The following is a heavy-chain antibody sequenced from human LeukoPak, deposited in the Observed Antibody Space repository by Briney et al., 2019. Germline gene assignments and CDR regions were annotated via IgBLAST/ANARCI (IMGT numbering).Heavy chain of an antibody. V-gene: IGHV3-21*01. J-gene: IGHJ4*02. CDR1: GFTFSSYS. Sequence: GGSLRLSXAASGFTFSSYSMNWVRQAPGKGLEWVSSISSSSSYIYYADSVKGRFTISRDNAKNSLYLQMNSLRAEDTAVYYCARDGKGSSGRFLEWFIIGDYDYWGQGTLVTVSS. CDR2: ISSSSSYI. CDR3: ARDGKGSSGRFLEWFIIGDYDY. D-gene: IGHD3-3*01.